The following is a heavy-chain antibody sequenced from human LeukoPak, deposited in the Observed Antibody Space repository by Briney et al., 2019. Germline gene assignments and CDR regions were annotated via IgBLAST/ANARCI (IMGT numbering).Heavy chain of an antibody. V-gene: IGHV3-7*01. CDR3: ARSESTMTTWSMDY. Sequence: GGSLRLSCGVSGFIFSRYRMTWVRQAPGKGLEWVATIALDINERYYVDSVEGRFTISRDNAKNSVYLQMNSLRAEDTAVYYCARSESTMTTWSMDYWGKGTLVTVSS. CDR1: GFIFSRYR. D-gene: IGHD5/OR15-5a*01. CDR2: IALDINER. J-gene: IGHJ4*02.